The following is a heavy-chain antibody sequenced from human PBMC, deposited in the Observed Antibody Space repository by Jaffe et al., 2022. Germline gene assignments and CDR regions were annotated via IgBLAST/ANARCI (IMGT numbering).Heavy chain of an antibody. CDR1: GYSFTSYW. CDR2: IYPGDSDT. J-gene: IGHJ3*02. CDR3: VRHYYYDINPPAAFDI. V-gene: IGHV5-51*01. D-gene: IGHD3-9*01. Sequence: EVQLVQSGAEVKKPGESLKISCKGSGYSFTSYWIGWVRQMPGKGLEWMGIIYPGDSDTRYSPSFQGQVTISADKSISTAYLQWSSLKASDTAMYYCVRHYYYDINPPAAFDIWGQGTMVTVSS.